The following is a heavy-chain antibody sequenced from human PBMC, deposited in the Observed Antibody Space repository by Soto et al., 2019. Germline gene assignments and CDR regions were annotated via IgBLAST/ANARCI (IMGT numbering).Heavy chain of an antibody. CDR3: AKDRARRDIVVVPAAMVLGYYYGMDV. J-gene: IGHJ6*02. V-gene: IGHV3-30*18. CDR2: ISYDGSNK. Sequence: GGSLRLSCAASGFTFSSYGMHWVRQAPGKGLEWVAVISYDGSNKYYADSVKGRFTISRDNSKNTLYLQMNSLRAEDTTVYYCAKDRARRDIVVVPAAMVLGYYYGMDVWGQGTTVTVSS. CDR1: GFTFSSYG. D-gene: IGHD2-2*01.